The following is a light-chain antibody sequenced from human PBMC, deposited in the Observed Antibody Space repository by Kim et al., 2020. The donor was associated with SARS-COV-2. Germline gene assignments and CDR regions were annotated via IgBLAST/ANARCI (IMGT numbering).Light chain of an antibody. V-gene: IGLV3-1*01. CDR2: QDT. J-gene: IGLJ2*01. CDR3: QAWDSSTVV. CDR1: KVGNKY. Sequence: VSPGQTASITCSGDKVGNKYACWYQQKPGQSPVLVIYQDTKRPSGIPERFAGSNSGNTATLTISGTQAMDEGDYYCQAWDSSTVVFGGGTKLTVL.